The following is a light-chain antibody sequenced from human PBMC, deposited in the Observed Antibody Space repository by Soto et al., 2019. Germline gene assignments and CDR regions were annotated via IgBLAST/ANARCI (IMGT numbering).Light chain of an antibody. CDR2: GAS. J-gene: IGKJ3*01. Sequence: DIQMTQSPSSLSASIGDRVTITCQASQDIRKYLNWYQQKPGRAPKLLIYGASNLETGVPSRFSGSGYGTDFILTISSLQPEDIATYYCQHYDNLPPFIFGPGTKVAIK. CDR1: QDIRKY. CDR3: QHYDNLPPFI. V-gene: IGKV1-33*01.